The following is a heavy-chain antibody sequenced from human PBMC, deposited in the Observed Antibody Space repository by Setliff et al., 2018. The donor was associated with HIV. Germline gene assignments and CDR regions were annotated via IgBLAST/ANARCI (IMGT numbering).Heavy chain of an antibody. CDR1: DGSFSSDY. J-gene: IGHJ4*02. Sequence: SETLSLTCTVSDGSFSSDYWTWIRQTPGKGLEWIGYIYYTGSTNYNPSLKSRLTISVDTSKNQFSLKLRSVTAADTAVYYCARDPPGYGDSNDYWGQGTLVTVSS. CDR3: ARDPPGYGDSNDY. CDR2: IYYTGST. V-gene: IGHV4-59*01. D-gene: IGHD4-17*01.